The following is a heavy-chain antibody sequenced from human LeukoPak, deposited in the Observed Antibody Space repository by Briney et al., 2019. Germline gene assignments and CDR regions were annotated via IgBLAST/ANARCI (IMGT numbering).Heavy chain of an antibody. CDR2: ITSDGSST. CDR3: ARDYAVGESFDI. J-gene: IGHJ3*02. CDR1: GFNFSSYW. V-gene: IGHV3-74*01. Sequence: PGGSLRLSCAASGFNFSSYWMHWVRQAPGEGLVWVARITSDGSSTSHADSVKGRFTISRDNAKNTLYLQMNSLRAEDTAVYYCARDYAVGESFDIWGQGTLVTVSS. D-gene: IGHD3-16*01.